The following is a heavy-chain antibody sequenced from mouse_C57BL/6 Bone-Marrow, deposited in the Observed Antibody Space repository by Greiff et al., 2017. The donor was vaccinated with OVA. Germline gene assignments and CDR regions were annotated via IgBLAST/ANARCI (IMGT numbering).Heavy chain of an antibody. J-gene: IGHJ4*01. CDR1: GFSFNTYA. CDR2: IRSKSNNYAT. Sequence: DVMLVESGGGLVQPKGSLKLSCAASGFSFNTYALNWVRQAPGKGLEWVARIRSKSNNYATYYADSVKDRFTISRDDSESMLYLQMNNLKTEDTAMYYCVRAGLLWYPYYAMDYWGQGTSVTVSS. D-gene: IGHD2-1*01. V-gene: IGHV10-1*01. CDR3: VRAGLLWYPYYAMDY.